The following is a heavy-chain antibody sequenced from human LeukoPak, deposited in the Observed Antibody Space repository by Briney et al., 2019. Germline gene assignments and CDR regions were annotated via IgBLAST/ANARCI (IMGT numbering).Heavy chain of an antibody. V-gene: IGHV4-59*11. CDR2: IHYSGST. Sequence: SETLSLTCTVSGGSISSHFWSWIRQPPGKGLEWIGYIHYSGSTNYNPSLKSRVTISVDTSKNQFSLRLSSVTAADTAVYYCARDGYSGSSLFDYWGQATLVTVSS. CDR3: ARDGYSGSSLFDY. J-gene: IGHJ4*02. D-gene: IGHD1-26*01. CDR1: GGSISSHF.